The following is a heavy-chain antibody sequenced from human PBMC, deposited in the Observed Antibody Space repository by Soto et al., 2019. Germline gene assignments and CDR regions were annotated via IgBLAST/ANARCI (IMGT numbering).Heavy chain of an antibody. V-gene: IGHV1-18*01. Sequence: ASVKVSCKASGYTFTRYGISWVRQAPGQGLEWMGWISAYNGNTNYAQKLQGRVTMTTDTSTSTAYMELRSLRSDDTAVYYCARPTYYYDSSGYYYRYFDYWGQGTPVTVSS. D-gene: IGHD3-22*01. CDR1: GYTFTRYG. J-gene: IGHJ4*02. CDR2: ISAYNGNT. CDR3: ARPTYYYDSSGYYYRYFDY.